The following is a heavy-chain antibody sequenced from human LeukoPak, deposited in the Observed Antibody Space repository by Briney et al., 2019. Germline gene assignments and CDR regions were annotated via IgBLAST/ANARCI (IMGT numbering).Heavy chain of an antibody. CDR1: GDSVSSNSAA. J-gene: IGHJ1*01. V-gene: IGHV6-1*01. CDR2: TYYRSKWYN. CDR3: ARGIAVAGKSGYFQH. Sequence: SQTLSLTCVISGDSVSSNSAAWNWIRQSPSRGLEWLGRTYYRSKWYNNYAVSVKSRITINPDTSKNQFSLQLNSVTPEDTAVYYCARGIAVAGKSGYFQHWGQGTLVTVSS. D-gene: IGHD6-19*01.